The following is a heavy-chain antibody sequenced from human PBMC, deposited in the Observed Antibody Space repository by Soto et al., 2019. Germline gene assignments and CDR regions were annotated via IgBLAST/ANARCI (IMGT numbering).Heavy chain of an antibody. CDR2: IWYDGSNK. Sequence: QVQLVESGGGVVQPGRSLRLSCAASGFTFSSYGMHWVRQAPGKGLEWVAVIWYDGSNKYYADSVKGRFTISRDNSKNTLYLQMNSLRAEDTAVYYCARDPIAARPEPGGDYWGQGTLVTVSS. J-gene: IGHJ4*02. CDR3: ARDPIAARPEPGGDY. V-gene: IGHV3-33*01. CDR1: GFTFSSYG. D-gene: IGHD6-6*01.